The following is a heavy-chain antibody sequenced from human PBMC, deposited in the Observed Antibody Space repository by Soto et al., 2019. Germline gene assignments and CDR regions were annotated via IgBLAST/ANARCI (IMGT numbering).Heavy chain of an antibody. J-gene: IGHJ4*02. CDR3: ARGGLTTGTTLAGY. V-gene: IGHV3-30-3*01. CDR1: GFTFSSYA. D-gene: IGHD4-17*01. CDR2: ISYDGSNK. Sequence: QVQLVESGGGVVQPGRSLRLSCAASGFTFSSYAMHWVRQAPGKGLEWVAVISYDGSNKYYADSVKGRCTISRDNSKNTLYLQMNSLRAEDTAVYYCARGGLTTGTTLAGYWGQGTLVTVSS.